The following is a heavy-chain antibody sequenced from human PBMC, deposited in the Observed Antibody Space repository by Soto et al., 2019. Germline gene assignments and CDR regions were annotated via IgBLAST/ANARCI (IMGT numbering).Heavy chain of an antibody. CDR3: ATALVVVVAATPDAFDI. CDR1: GFTVSSNY. J-gene: IGHJ3*02. V-gene: IGHV3-66*01. D-gene: IGHD2-15*01. Sequence: EVQLVESRGGLVQPGGSLRLSCAASGFTVSSNYMSWVRQAPGKGLEWVSVIYSGGSTYYADSVKGRFTISRDNSKNTLYLQMNSLRAEDTAVYYCATALVVVVAATPDAFDIWGQGTMVTVSS. CDR2: IYSGGST.